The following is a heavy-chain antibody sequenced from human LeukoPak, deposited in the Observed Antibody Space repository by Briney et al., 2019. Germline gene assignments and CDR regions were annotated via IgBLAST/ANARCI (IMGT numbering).Heavy chain of an antibody. CDR1: GGTFSSYA. CDR2: IIPIFGTA. V-gene: IGHV1-69*13. D-gene: IGHD6-19*01. Sequence: GASVKVSCKDSGGTFSSYAISWVRQAPGQGLEWMGGIIPIFGTANYAQKFQGRVTITADESTSTAYMELSSLRSEDTALYYCARVRAVVGAVAGLFDLWGRGTLVTVSS. J-gene: IGHJ2*01. CDR3: ARVRAVVGAVAGLFDL.